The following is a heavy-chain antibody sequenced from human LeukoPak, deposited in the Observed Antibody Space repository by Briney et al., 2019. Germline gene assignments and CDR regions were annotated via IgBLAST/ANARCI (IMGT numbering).Heavy chain of an antibody. J-gene: IGHJ4*02. D-gene: IGHD2-2*01. CDR1: GYSFTSYW. CDR2: IYPGDSDT. CDR3: ARRGLYCSSTNCYDY. V-gene: IGHV5-51*01. Sequence: GASLKISCEGSGYSFTSYWIGWVRPLPGKGLEWMGVIYPGDSDTRYSPSFQGQVTISADKSISTAYLQWSSLKASDTAMYYCARRGLYCSSTNCYDYWGQGTLVTVSS.